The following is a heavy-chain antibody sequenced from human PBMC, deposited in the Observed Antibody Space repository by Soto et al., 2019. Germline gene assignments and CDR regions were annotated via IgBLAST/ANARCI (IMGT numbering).Heavy chain of an antibody. V-gene: IGHV3-30-3*01. Sequence: GGSLRLSCAASGFTFSSYAMHWVRQAPGKGLEWVAVISYDGSNKYYADSVKGRFTISRDNSKNTLYLQMNSLRAEDTAVYYCARDPGPGCTTVFGDAFDIWGQGTMVTVSS. CDR2: ISYDGSNK. J-gene: IGHJ3*02. CDR3: ARDPGPGCTTVFGDAFDI. D-gene: IGHD3-3*01. CDR1: GFTFSSYA.